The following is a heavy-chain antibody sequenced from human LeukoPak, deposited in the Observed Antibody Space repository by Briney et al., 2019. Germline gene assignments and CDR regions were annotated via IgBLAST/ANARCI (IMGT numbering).Heavy chain of an antibody. Sequence: GGSLRLSCAASGITLSSYDMHWVRRAPGKALEWVAVISYEGSKKAYADSVKGRFTISRDNSKNTLDLQMNSLRAEDTAVYYCAKDRGVWAFDIWGQGTMVTVSS. CDR1: GITLSSYD. V-gene: IGHV3-30-3*01. CDR2: ISYEGSKK. CDR3: AKDRGVWAFDI. J-gene: IGHJ3*02. D-gene: IGHD3-10*01.